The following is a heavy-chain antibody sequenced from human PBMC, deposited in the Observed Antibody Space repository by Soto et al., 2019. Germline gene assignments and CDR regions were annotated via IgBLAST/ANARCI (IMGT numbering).Heavy chain of an antibody. CDR1: GGSISSGDYY. CDR3: ARWASVSTDYYYGMDV. J-gene: IGHJ6*02. CDR2: INYSGST. V-gene: IGHV4-30-4*01. Sequence: TSETLSLTCTVSGGSISSGDYYWSWIRQPPGKGLEWIGYINYSGSTSYNPSLKRRVTLSVDPSKNQFSLRLSSVTAADTAVYNCARWASVSTDYYYGMDVWGQGTTVNVS. D-gene: IGHD4-4*01.